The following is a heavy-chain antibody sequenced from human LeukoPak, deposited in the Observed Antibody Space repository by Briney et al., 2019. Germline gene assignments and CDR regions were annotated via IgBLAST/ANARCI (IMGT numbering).Heavy chain of an antibody. CDR3: ARDSGTSGEVKFDP. CDR2: IYDGGST. CDR1: GGSVNSYY. Sequence: PSETLSLTCTVSGGSVNSYYLSWIRQPAGKTLEWIGRIYDGGSTNYNPSLKSRVTMSVDTPKNQISLKLKSVTAADTAVYYCARDSGTSGEVKFDPWGQGALVTVSS. V-gene: IGHV4-4*07. D-gene: IGHD3-10*01. J-gene: IGHJ5*02.